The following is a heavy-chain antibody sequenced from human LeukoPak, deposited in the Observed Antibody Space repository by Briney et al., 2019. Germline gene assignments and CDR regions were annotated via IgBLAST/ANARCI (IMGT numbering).Heavy chain of an antibody. CDR1: GYTFTSYD. D-gene: IGHD6-13*01. V-gene: IGHV1-8*01. CDR2: MNPNSGNT. J-gene: IGHJ6*02. Sequence: GASVKVSCKASGYTFTSYDINWVRQATGQGLEWMGWMNPNSGNTGYAQKFQGRVTMTRNTSISTAYMELSSLRSEDTAVYYCAMLGYSSSWYIFDYYYYGMDVWGQGTTVTVSS. CDR3: AMLGYSSSWYIFDYYYYGMDV.